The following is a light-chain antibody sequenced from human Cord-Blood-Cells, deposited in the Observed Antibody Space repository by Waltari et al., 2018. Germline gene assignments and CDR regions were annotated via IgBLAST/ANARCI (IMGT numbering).Light chain of an antibody. CDR2: STS. V-gene: IGLV7-43*01. CDR3: LLYYGGAQV. CDR1: TGAVTSGYY. Sequence: QTVVTQEPSLTVSPGGTVTLTCASSTGAVTSGYYPNWFQQKPGQAPRGLIYSTSNKRSWTPARFSGSLLGGKAALTLSGVQPEDEAEYYCLLYYGGAQVFGGGTKLTVL. J-gene: IGLJ3*02.